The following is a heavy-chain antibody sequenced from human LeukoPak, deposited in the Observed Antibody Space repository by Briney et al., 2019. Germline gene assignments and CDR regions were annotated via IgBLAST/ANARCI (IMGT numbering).Heavy chain of an antibody. CDR3: AREVGYCTNGVCYWSYFDY. CDR1: GFTFSDYG. D-gene: IGHD2-8*01. Sequence: GGSLRLSCAASGFTFSDYGMHWVRQAPGKGLEWVAVIWYDGTNRYYTDSVKGRFIISRDNSKNTLYLQMNRLRIEDTAVYYCAREVGYCTNGVCYWSYFDYWGQGTLVTVSS. V-gene: IGHV3-33*01. J-gene: IGHJ4*02. CDR2: IWYDGTNR.